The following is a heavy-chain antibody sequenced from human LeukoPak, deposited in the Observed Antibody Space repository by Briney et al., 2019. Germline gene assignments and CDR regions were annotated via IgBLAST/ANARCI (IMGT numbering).Heavy chain of an antibody. V-gene: IGHV3-30*18. D-gene: IGHD4-17*01. CDR3: AKDLREDYGDYGDDAFDI. CDR1: GFTFSSYG. CDR2: ISYDGSNK. Sequence: GGSLRLSCAASGFTFSSYGMHWVRQAPGKGLEWVAVISYDGSNKYYADSVKGRFTISRDNSKNTLYLQMNSLRAEDTAVYYCAKDLREDYGDYGDDAFDIWGQGTMVTVSS. J-gene: IGHJ3*02.